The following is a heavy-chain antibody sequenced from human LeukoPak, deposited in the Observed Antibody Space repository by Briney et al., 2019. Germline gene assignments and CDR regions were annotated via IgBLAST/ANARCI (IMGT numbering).Heavy chain of an antibody. D-gene: IGHD6-13*01. CDR1: GFTFSSNG. V-gene: IGHV3-33*08. Sequence: GGSLRLSCAASGFTFSSNGMHWVRQAPGKGLEWVAVIWYDGSNKYYADSVKGRFTISRDNAKNSLYLQMNSLRAEDTAVYYCARDRSSYNWLDPWGQGTLVTVSS. CDR2: IWYDGSNK. CDR3: ARDRSSYNWLDP. J-gene: IGHJ5*02.